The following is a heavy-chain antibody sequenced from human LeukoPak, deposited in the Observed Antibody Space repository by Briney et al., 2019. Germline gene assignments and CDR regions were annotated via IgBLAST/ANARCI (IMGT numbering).Heavy chain of an antibody. CDR3: ATTLYSSSWLSAYYCYYYMDV. CDR2: ISSSGSTI. J-gene: IGHJ6*03. V-gene: IGHV3-48*03. Sequence: GGSLRLSCAASGFTFSSYEMNWVRQAPGRGLEWVSYISSSGSTIYYADSVKGRFTISRDNAKNSLYLQMNSLRAEDTAVYYCATTLYSSSWLSAYYCYYYMDVWGKGTTVTVSS. D-gene: IGHD6-13*01. CDR1: GFTFSSYE.